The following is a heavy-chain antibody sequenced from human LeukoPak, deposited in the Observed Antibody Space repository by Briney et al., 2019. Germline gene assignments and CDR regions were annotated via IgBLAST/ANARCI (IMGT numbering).Heavy chain of an antibody. J-gene: IGHJ4*02. CDR3: ARGWVDY. D-gene: IGHD5-24*01. CDR1: GYTFTTYS. Sequence: GASVKVSCKASGYTFTTYSMHWVRQAPGPRLEWMGWINAGSTNTKYSQKFQGRVTIATDTSASTVYMELSSLTSEDTAIYYCARGWVDYWGQGTPVTVSS. CDR2: INAGSTNT. V-gene: IGHV1-3*01.